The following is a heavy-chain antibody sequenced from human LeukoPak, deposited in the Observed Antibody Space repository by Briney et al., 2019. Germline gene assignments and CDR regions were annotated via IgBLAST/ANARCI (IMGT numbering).Heavy chain of an antibody. CDR3: ARRRYYYDSSGYYPGHMDV. D-gene: IGHD3-22*01. J-gene: IGHJ6*02. Sequence: SETLSLTCTVSGGSISSYYWSWIRQPPGNGLEWIGDIYYSGSTNYNPSLKSRVTRSVDTSKNQFSLKLSSVTAADTAVYYCARRRYYYDSSGYYPGHMDVWGQGTTVTVSS. CDR2: IYYSGST. CDR1: GGSISSYY. V-gene: IGHV4-59*01.